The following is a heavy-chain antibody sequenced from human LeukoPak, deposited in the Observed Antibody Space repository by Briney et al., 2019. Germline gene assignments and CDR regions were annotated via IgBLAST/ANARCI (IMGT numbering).Heavy chain of an antibody. CDR3: ARASTMVRGVIGAFDI. CDR1: GFTVSSNY. CDR2: IYSGGST. D-gene: IGHD3-10*01. V-gene: IGHV3-66*02. Sequence: GGFLRLSCAASGFTVSSNYMSWVRQAPGKGLEWVSVIYSGGSTYYADSVKGRFTISRDNSKNTLYLQMNSLRAEDTAVYYCARASTMVRGVIGAFDIWGQGTMVTVSS. J-gene: IGHJ3*02.